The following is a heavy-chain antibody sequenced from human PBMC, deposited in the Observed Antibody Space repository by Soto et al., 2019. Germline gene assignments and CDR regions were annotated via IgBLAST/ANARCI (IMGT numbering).Heavy chain of an antibody. CDR1: GGSISSGDYY. J-gene: IGHJ6*02. Sequence: PSETLSLTCTVSGGSISSGDYYWSWIRQPPGKGLEWIGYISYSGSTYYNPSLKSRVTISVDTSKNQFSLKLSSVTAADTAVYYCARVPFYYDSSAYYPGVYYGMDVWGQGTTVTVS. CDR2: ISYSGST. D-gene: IGHD3-22*01. CDR3: ARVPFYYDSSAYYPGVYYGMDV. V-gene: IGHV4-30-4*01.